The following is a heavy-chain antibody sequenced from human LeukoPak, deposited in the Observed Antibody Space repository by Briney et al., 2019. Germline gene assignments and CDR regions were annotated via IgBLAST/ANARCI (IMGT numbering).Heavy chain of an antibody. CDR1: GYSISSGYY. V-gene: IGHV4-38-2*01. CDR2: IYHSGNT. Sequence: PSETLSLTCAVSGYSISSGYYWGWIRQPPGKGLEWIGSIYHSGNTYYNPSLKSRVTISVDTSKNQFSLKLSSVTAADTAVYYCARLSGYDYVDPWGQGTLVTVSS. J-gene: IGHJ5*02. D-gene: IGHD5-12*01. CDR3: ARLSGYDYVDP.